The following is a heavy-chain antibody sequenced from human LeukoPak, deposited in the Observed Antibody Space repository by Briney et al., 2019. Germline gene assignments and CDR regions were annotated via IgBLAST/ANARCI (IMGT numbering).Heavy chain of an antibody. Sequence: GGSLRLSCAASGFTFSVYWMAWVRQAPGKGLEWVANIKEDGTVKHYVDSVKGRLTISRDNAKESLFLQVNSLRAEDTAVYYCARDRGWNTFDYWGQGTLVTVSS. CDR1: GFTFSVYW. CDR3: ARDRGWNTFDY. D-gene: IGHD1/OR15-1a*01. CDR2: IKEDGTVK. J-gene: IGHJ4*02. V-gene: IGHV3-7*01.